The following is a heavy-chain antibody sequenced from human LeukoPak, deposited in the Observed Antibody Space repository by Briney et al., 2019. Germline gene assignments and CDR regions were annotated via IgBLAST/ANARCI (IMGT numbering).Heavy chain of an antibody. CDR2: IYTSGST. Sequence: SETLSLTCTVSGGSISSGSYYWSWIRQPAGKGLEWIGRIYTSGSTNYNPSLKSRVTMSVDTSKNQFSLKLSSVTAADTAVYYCSTSSSYYYYMDVWGKGTTVTVSS. J-gene: IGHJ6*03. V-gene: IGHV4-61*02. CDR3: STSSSYYYYMDV. CDR1: GGSISSGSYY. D-gene: IGHD2-2*01.